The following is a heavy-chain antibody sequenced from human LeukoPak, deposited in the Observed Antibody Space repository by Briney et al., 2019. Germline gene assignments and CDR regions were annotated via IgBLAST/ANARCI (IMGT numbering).Heavy chain of an antibody. D-gene: IGHD3-16*02. J-gene: IGHJ4*02. CDR2: IATDGSIM. V-gene: IGHV3-74*01. CDR1: GFTFSNSW. CDR3: PGYTTNKWPRGF. Sequence: QPGGSLRLSCAASGFTFSNSWMHWVRQAPGKGLVWVSNIATDGSIMSYADSVKGRFTISRDNAKNTLFLQMNSLRVEDTAVYYCPGYTTNKWPRGFWGQGPLVTVSS.